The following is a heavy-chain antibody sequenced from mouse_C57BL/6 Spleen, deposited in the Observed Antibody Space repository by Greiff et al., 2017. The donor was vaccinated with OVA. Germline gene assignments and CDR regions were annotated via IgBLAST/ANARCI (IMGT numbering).Heavy chain of an antibody. J-gene: IGHJ3*01. V-gene: IGHV1-55*01. Sequence: VQLQQPGAELVKPGASVKMSCKASGYTFTSYWITWVKQRPGQGLEWIGDIYPGSGSTNYNEKLKSKATLTVDTSYSTAYMQLSSLTSEDAAVYYCARNYGSSRFAYWGQGTLVTVSA. CDR1: GYTFTSYW. D-gene: IGHD1-1*01. CDR3: ARNYGSSRFAY. CDR2: IYPGSGST.